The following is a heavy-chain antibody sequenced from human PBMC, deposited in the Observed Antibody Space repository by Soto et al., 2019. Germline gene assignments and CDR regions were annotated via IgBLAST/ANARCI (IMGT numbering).Heavy chain of an antibody. J-gene: IGHJ1*01. CDR1: GLTFSTYA. CDR2: IGGSGTGGRT. D-gene: IGHD2-2*01. CDR3: TRGPRASSGGTGAY. V-gene: IGHV3-23*01. Sequence: EVHLLESGGDLVQPGGSLRLSCTASGLTFSTYAMSWVRQAPGKGLEWVSAIGGSGTGGRTYYADSVKGRFTISRDNAKSTLYLQMNSLRPEDTAVYYCTRGPRASSGGTGAYWGKGTLVTVSS.